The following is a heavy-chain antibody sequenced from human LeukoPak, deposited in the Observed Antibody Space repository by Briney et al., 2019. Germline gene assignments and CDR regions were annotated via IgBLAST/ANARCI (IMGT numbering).Heavy chain of an antibody. CDR2: ISSSSSYI. CDR3: AKEGLSGSYYY. Sequence: GGSLRLSCAASGFTFSSYSMNWVRQAPGKGLEWVSSISSSSSYIYYADSVKGRFTISRDNAKNTLYLQMNSLRAEDTAVYYCAKEGLSGSYYYWGQGTLVTVSS. D-gene: IGHD1-26*01. J-gene: IGHJ4*02. CDR1: GFTFSSYS. V-gene: IGHV3-21*04.